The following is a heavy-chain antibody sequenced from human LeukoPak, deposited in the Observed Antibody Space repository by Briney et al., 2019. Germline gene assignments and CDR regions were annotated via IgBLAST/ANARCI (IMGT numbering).Heavy chain of an antibody. V-gene: IGHV3-48*04. CDR2: ISSSSFKI. Sequence: GGSLRLSCAASEFTFVRYAMNWVRQAPGKGLEWVSYISSSSFKIGYADSVKGRFTISRDNSKNSLYLQMDSLRAEDTAVYYCAKGLVGASITDFHYGMDVWGQGTTVTVS. J-gene: IGHJ6*02. CDR1: EFTFVRYA. D-gene: IGHD1-26*01. CDR3: AKGLVGASITDFHYGMDV.